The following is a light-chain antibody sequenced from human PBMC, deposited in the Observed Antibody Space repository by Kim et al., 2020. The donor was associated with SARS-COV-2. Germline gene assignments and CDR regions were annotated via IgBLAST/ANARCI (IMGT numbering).Light chain of an antibody. Sequence: QRVTIACAGSSSNIGAGYDVHWYQQLPGTAPKLLIHDNNNRPSGVPDRFSGSKSGTSASLAITGLQAEDEADYYCQSYDRSLSGYVFGTGTKVTVL. J-gene: IGLJ1*01. CDR3: QSYDRSLSGYV. CDR2: DNN. CDR1: SSNIGAGYD. V-gene: IGLV1-40*01.